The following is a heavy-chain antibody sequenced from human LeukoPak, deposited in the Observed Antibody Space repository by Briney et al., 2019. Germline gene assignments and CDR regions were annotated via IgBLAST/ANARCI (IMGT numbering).Heavy chain of an antibody. D-gene: IGHD3-22*01. Sequence: ASVKVSCKASGYTFTSYDINWVRQATGQGLEWMGWMNPNSGNTGYAQKLQGRVTMTTDTSTSTAYMELRSLRSDDTAVYYCARYGSSGYLDAFDIWGQGTMVTVSS. CDR3: ARYGSSGYLDAFDI. J-gene: IGHJ3*02. CDR1: GYTFTSYD. CDR2: MNPNSGNT. V-gene: IGHV1-8*01.